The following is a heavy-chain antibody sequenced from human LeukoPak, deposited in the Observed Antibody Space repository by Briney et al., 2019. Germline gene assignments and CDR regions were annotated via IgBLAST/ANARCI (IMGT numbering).Heavy chain of an antibody. CDR2: INPNSGGT. V-gene: IGHV1-2*02. J-gene: IGHJ4*02. CDR1: GYTFTGYY. Sequence: ASVKVSCKASGYTFTGYYMHWVRQAPGQGLEWMGWINPNSGGTNYAQKFQGRVTMTRDTSISTAYMELSRLRSDDTAVYYCARARLLRRMATISPSDYWGQGTLVTVSS. D-gene: IGHD5-24*01. CDR3: ARARLLRRMATISPSDY.